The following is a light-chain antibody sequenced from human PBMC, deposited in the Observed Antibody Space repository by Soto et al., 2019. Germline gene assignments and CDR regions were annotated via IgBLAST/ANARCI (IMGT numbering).Light chain of an antibody. CDR3: AAWDDSLSRWV. Sequence: QSAVTQPPSASGTPGRGVTISCSGRSSNIGSNYVYWYQQVPGTAPKLLIHTNNQRPSGVPDRFFGSKSGTSASLAISGLRSEDEADYYCAAWDDSLSRWVFGGGTKLTVL. J-gene: IGLJ3*02. V-gene: IGLV1-47*01. CDR1: SSNIGSNY. CDR2: TNN.